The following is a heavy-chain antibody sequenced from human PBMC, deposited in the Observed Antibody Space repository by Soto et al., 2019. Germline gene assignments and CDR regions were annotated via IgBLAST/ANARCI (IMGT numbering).Heavy chain of an antibody. V-gene: IGHV3-48*03. J-gene: IGHJ3*02. CDR1: GFTFSSYE. Sequence: GESLRLSCAASGFTFSSYEMDWVRQAPGKGLEWVAYISSSGTILYGDSVKGRFTISRDNADNSLYLQMNSLTAEDTAVYYCTKEKSVMYSGYDAFDIWGRVTMVTVSS. D-gene: IGHD5-12*01. CDR2: ISSSGTI. CDR3: TKEKSVMYSGYDAFDI.